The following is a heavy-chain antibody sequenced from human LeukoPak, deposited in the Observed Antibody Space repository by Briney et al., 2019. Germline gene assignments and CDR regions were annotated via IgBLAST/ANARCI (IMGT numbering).Heavy chain of an antibody. Sequence: SETLSLTCSVSGGSISSSNYYWAWIRQPPGTGLEWIGSMYYSGKTYYNPSLKSRVTISVDRSKNQFSLKLSSVTAADTAVYHCARTYDSSAFDYWGQGTLVTVSS. J-gene: IGHJ4*02. D-gene: IGHD3-22*01. CDR2: MYYSGKT. CDR3: ARTYDSSAFDY. CDR1: GGSISSSNYY. V-gene: IGHV4-39*07.